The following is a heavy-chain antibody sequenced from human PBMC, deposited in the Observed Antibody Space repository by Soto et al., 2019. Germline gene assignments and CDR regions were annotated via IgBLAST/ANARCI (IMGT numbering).Heavy chain of an antibody. D-gene: IGHD3-9*01. Sequence: SETLSLTCTVSGGSISSGDYYWGWIRQPPGKGLEWIGYIYYSGSTYYNPSLKSRVTISVDTSKNQFSLKLSSVTAADTAVYYCASYYDILTGRSWFDPWGQGTLVTVSS. CDR3: ASYYDILTGRSWFDP. CDR2: IYYSGST. V-gene: IGHV4-30-4*01. CDR1: GGSISSGDYY. J-gene: IGHJ5*02.